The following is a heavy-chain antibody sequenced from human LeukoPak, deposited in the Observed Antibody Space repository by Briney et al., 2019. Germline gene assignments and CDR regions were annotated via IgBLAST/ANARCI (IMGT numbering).Heavy chain of an antibody. D-gene: IGHD6-19*01. CDR1: KFAFSSYA. V-gene: IGHV3-23*01. CDR3: AKGTRAVAGFDHFDY. Sequence: GGSLRLSCAASKFAFSSYAMSWVRQAPGKGLEWVSAISGGGSNTYYADSVKGRFTISRDNSKNTLYLQMNSLRAEDTAVYYCAKGTRAVAGFDHFDYWGQGTLVTVSS. CDR2: ISGGGSNT. J-gene: IGHJ4*02.